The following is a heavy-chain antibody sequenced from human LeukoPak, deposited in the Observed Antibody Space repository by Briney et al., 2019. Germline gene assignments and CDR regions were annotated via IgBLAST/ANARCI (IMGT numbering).Heavy chain of an antibody. Sequence: SETLSLTCPLYAGSFSGYYWSWIRQPPGKGLEWIGEINHSGSTNYNPSLKSRVTISVDTSKNQFSLKLSSVTAADTGVYYCARGMYSSSWYSFDYWGQGTLVTVSS. CDR2: INHSGST. CDR1: AGSFSGYY. D-gene: IGHD6-13*01. V-gene: IGHV4-34*01. CDR3: ARGMYSSSWYSFDY. J-gene: IGHJ4*02.